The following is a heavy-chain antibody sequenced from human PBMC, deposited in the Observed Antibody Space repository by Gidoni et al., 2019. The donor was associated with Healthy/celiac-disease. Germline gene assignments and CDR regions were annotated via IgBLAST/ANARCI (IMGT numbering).Heavy chain of an antibody. V-gene: IGHV3-48*03. J-gene: IGHJ4*02. CDR1: GFTFSSYE. CDR3: ARDLITMVRGVIIAVLDY. Sequence: EVQLVESGGGLVQPGGSLRLSCAASGFTFSSYELNWVRQAPGKGLEWVSYISSSGSTIYYADSVKGRFTISRDNAKNSLYLQMNSLRAEDTAVYYCARDLITMVRGVIIAVLDYWGQGTLVTVSS. D-gene: IGHD3-10*01. CDR2: ISSSGSTI.